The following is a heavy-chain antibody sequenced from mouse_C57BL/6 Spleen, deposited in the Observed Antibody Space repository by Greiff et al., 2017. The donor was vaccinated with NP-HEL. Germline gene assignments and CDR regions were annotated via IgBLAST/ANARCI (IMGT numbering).Heavy chain of an antibody. D-gene: IGHD3-3*01. CDR2: IWSGGST. V-gene: IGHV2-2*01. Sequence: QVQLQQSGPGLVQPSQSLSITCTVSGFSLTSYGVHWVRQSPGKGLEWLGVIWSGGSTDYNAAFISRLSISKDNSKSQVFFKMNSLQADDTAIYYGARNWVGPRGTNWYFDVWGTGTTVTVSS. J-gene: IGHJ1*03. CDR3: ARNWVGPRGTNWYFDV. CDR1: GFSLTSYG.